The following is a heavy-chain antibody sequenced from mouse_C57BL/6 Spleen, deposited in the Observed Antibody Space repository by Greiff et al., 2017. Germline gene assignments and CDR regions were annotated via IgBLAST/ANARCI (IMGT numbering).Heavy chain of an antibody. V-gene: IGHV1-59*01. CDR1: GYTFTSYW. Sequence: VQLQQPGAELVRPGTSVKLSCKASGYTFTSYWMHWVKQRPGQGLEWIGVIAPSDSYTNYNQKFKGKATLTVDTSSSTAYMQLSSLTSEDSAVYYCAVDSSYFDYWGQGTTLTVSS. CDR2: IAPSDSYT. D-gene: IGHD3-2*01. J-gene: IGHJ2*01. CDR3: AVDSSYFDY.